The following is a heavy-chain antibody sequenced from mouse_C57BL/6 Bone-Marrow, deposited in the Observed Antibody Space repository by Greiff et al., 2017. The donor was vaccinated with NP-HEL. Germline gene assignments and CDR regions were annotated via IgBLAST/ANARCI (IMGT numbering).Heavy chain of an antibody. CDR1: GFTFSDYG. J-gene: IGHJ3*01. Sequence: EVQVVESGGGLVKPGGSLKLSCAASGFTFSDYGMHWVRQAPEKGLEWVAYISSGSSTIYYADTVKGQFTISRDNAKNTLFLQMTSLRSEDTAMYYCARVYYDYAFAYWGQGTLVTVSA. D-gene: IGHD2-4*01. CDR2: ISSGSSTI. V-gene: IGHV5-17*01. CDR3: ARVYYDYAFAY.